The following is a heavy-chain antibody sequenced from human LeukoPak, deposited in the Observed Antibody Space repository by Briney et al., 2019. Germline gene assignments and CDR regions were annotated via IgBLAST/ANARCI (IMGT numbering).Heavy chain of an antibody. CDR3: ARAAAAAFEI. V-gene: IGHV4-59*01. CDR2: IYDTGSA. D-gene: IGHD6-13*01. CDR1: GGSINSYD. J-gene: IGHJ3*02. Sequence: SETLSLTCTVSGGSINSYDWSWIRQPPGKGLEWIGYIYDTGSANYNPSLKRRVSISVDTSKNQFSLELSSVTAADTAVYYCARAAAAAFEIWGLGTMVTVSS.